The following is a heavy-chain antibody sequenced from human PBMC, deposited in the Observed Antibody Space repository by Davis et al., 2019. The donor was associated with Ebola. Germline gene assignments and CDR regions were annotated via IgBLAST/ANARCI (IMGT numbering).Heavy chain of an antibody. J-gene: IGHJ4*02. CDR1: GYTFTSYG. V-gene: IGHV1-18*01. D-gene: IGHD2-2*01. CDR2: ISAYNGNT. Sequence: AASVKVSCKASGYTFTSYGISWVRQAPGQGLEWMGWISAYNGNTNYAQKLQGRVTMTTDTSTSTAYMELRSLRSEDTAVYFCARDGCSNISCYPGDYWGQGTLVSVSS. CDR3: ARDGCSNISCYPGDY.